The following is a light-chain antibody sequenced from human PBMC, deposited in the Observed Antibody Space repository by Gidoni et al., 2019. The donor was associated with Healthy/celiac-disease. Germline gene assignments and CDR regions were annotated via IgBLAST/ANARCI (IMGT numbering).Light chain of an antibody. CDR2: DAS. J-gene: IGKJ1*01. CDR1: QSVSSY. V-gene: IGKV3-11*01. Sequence: IVLTQSPATLSLSPGERATPSCRASQSVSSYLAWYQQKPGQAPRLLIYDASNRATGIPARFSGSGSGTDFTLTISSLEPEDFAVYYCQQRSNWPWAFGQXTKVEIK. CDR3: QQRSNWPWA.